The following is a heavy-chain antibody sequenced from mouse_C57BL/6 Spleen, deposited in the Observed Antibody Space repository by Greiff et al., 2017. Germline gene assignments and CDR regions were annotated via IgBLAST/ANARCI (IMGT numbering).Heavy chain of an antibody. CDR2: ISSGSSTI. Sequence: EVKVVESGGGLVKPGGSLKLSCAASGFTFSDYGMHWVRQAPEQGLEWVAYISSGSSTIYYADTVKGRFTISIDTAKHTLFLQLTSLRSEETAMYYCARGLFYAMDYWRQGTAVTVSS. CDR3: ARGLFYAMDY. CDR1: GFTFSDYG. J-gene: IGHJ4*01. V-gene: IGHV5-17*01.